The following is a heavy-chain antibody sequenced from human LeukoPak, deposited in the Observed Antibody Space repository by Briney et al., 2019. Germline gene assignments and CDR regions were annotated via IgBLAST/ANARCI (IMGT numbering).Heavy chain of an antibody. J-gene: IGHJ4*02. CDR1: GFTFSSYE. Sequence: PGGSLRLSCAASGFTFSSYEMNWVRQAPGKGLEWVSYISSSGSTIYYADSVKGRFTISRDNAKNSLYLQMNSLRAEDTAVYYCAREKGVIHFDYWGQGTLVTVSS. D-gene: IGHD3-16*02. CDR2: ISSSGSTI. V-gene: IGHV3-48*03. CDR3: AREKGVIHFDY.